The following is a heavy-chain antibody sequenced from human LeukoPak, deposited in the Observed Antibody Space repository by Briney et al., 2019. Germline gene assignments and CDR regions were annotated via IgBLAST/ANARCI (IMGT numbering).Heavy chain of an antibody. D-gene: IGHD3-3*01. V-gene: IGHV4-39*01. CDR2: IYYSGST. CDR3: AADSLRFLGHYYYMDV. J-gene: IGHJ6*03. CDR1: GGSISSSTYY. Sequence: PSETLSLTCTVSGGSISSSTYYWGWIRQPPGKGLEWIGSIYYSGSTYYNPSLKSRVTISVDTSKSQFSLKLSSVTAADTAVYYCAADSLRFLGHYYYMDVWGKGTTVTVSS.